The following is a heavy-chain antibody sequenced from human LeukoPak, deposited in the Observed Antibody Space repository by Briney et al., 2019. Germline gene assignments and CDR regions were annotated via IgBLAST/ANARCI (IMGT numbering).Heavy chain of an antibody. CDR2: ISAYNGNT. CDR3: ARALSVVVPAAAGY. D-gene: IGHD2-2*01. CDR1: GYTFTSYG. J-gene: IGHJ4*02. Sequence: ASVKVSCKASGYTFTSYGTSWVRQAPGQGLEWMGWISAYNGNTNYAQKLQGRVTMTTDTSTSTAYMELRSLRSDDTAVYYCARALSVVVPAAAGYWGQGTLVTVSS. V-gene: IGHV1-18*01.